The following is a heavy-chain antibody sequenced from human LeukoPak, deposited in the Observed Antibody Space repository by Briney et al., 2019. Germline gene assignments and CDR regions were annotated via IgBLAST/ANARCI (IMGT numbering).Heavy chain of an antibody. V-gene: IGHV3-33*06. D-gene: IGHD3-10*01. CDR2: IWYDGTNT. CDR3: AKALLWFGELSDY. Sequence: PGGSLRLSCAASGLTFSSYAMHWVRQAPGKGPEWVARIWYDGTNTYYVDSVKGRFTISRDNAKNTLYLQMNSLRAEDTAVYYCAKALLWFGELSDYWGQGTLVTVSS. J-gene: IGHJ4*02. CDR1: GLTFSSYA.